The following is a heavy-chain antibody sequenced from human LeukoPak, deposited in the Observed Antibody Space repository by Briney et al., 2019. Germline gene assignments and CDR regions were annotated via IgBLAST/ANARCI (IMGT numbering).Heavy chain of an antibody. Sequence: GGSLRLSCAASGFTFGSHWMHWVRQAPGKGLVWVARIESDASNTRYADSVEGRFTISRDNANKTLYLQMNSLRAEDTAVYYSTRYGSGSRIHLDYRGQGTLVTVSS. CDR2: IESDASNT. V-gene: IGHV3-74*01. D-gene: IGHD1-26*01. CDR1: GFTFGSHW. J-gene: IGHJ4*02. CDR3: TRYGSGSRIHLDY.